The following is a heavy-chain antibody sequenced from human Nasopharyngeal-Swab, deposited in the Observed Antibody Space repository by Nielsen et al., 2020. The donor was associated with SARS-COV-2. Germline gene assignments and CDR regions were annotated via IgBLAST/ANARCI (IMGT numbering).Heavy chain of an antibody. J-gene: IGHJ6*02. Sequence: GESLKISCAASGFTFSSYWMSWVRQAPGKGLEWVANIKQDGSEKYYVDSVKGRFTISRDNAKNSLYLQMNSLRAEDTAVYYCARSHKGYSYGYTNYYDMDVWGQGTTVTVSS. CDR2: IKQDGSEK. CDR1: GFTFSSYW. V-gene: IGHV3-7*03. D-gene: IGHD5-18*01. CDR3: ARSHKGYSYGYTNYYDMDV.